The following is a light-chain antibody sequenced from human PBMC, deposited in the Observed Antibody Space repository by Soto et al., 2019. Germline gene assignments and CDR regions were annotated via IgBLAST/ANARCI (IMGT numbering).Light chain of an antibody. CDR1: SGHSSYV. CDR3: QTWGTGIRV. V-gene: IGLV4-69*01. Sequence: QPVLTQSPSASASLGASVKLTCTLSSGHSSYVIAWHQQQPEKGPRYLMKLNSDGSHNKGDGIPDRFSGSSSGAERYLTISSLQSEDEADYYCQTWGTGIRVFGGGTKFTVL. CDR2: LNSDGSH. J-gene: IGLJ2*01.